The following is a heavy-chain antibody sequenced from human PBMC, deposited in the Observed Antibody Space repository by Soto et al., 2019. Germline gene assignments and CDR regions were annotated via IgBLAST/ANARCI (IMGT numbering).Heavy chain of an antibody. CDR3: ARALGYSYGHLPIDY. J-gene: IGHJ4*02. V-gene: IGHV4-34*01. D-gene: IGHD5-18*01. CDR2: INHSGST. CDR1: GGSFSGYY. Sequence: QVQLQQWGAGLLKPSETLSLTCAVYGGSFSGYYWSWIRQPPGKGLEWIGEINHSGSTNYNPSLKSRVTIXXDXSXXQLSLKLNSVTAADTAVYYCARALGYSYGHLPIDYWGQGTLVTVSS.